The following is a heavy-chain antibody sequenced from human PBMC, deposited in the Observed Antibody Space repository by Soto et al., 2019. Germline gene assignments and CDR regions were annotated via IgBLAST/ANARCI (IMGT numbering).Heavy chain of an antibody. V-gene: IGHV4-39*01. Sequence: SETLSLTCTVSGGSISSSSYYWGWIRQPPGKGLEWIGSIYYSGSTYYNPSLKSRVTISVDTSKNQFSLKLSSVTAADTAVYYCARLIPAAKSNWFDPWGQGTLVTVSS. CDR1: GGSISSSSYY. D-gene: IGHD2-2*01. CDR2: IYYSGST. J-gene: IGHJ5*02. CDR3: ARLIPAAKSNWFDP.